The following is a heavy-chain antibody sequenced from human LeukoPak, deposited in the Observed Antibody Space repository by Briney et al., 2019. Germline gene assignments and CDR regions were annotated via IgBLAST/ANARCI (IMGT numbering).Heavy chain of an antibody. J-gene: IGHJ4*02. Sequence: QSGGSLRLSCAASGFTFSSYRMNWVRQAPGKGLEWVSSISSSGVYIYYADSVKGRLTISRDNSKNTLYLQMNSLRAEDTAVYYCAKIRNRNIVVVPAAPFDYWGQGTLVTVSS. D-gene: IGHD2-2*01. CDR3: AKIRNRNIVVVPAAPFDY. CDR1: GFTFSSYR. CDR2: ISSSGVYI. V-gene: IGHV3-23*01.